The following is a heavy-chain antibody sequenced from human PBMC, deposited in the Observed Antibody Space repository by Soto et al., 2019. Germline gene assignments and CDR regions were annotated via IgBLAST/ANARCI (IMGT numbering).Heavy chain of an antibody. CDR3: ARAPLAYCSGGSCYYYYYMDV. J-gene: IGHJ6*03. Sequence: EVQLLDSGGSLVQPGGSLRLSCTASGFTFSSYAMSWVRQAPGKGLEWVSAISGSGGSTYYADSVKGRFTVSRDNSENTLYLHMEGLRVEDTAVYYCARAPLAYCSGGSCYYYYYMDVWGIGTTVTVSS. D-gene: IGHD2-15*01. V-gene: IGHV3-23*01. CDR1: GFTFSSYA. CDR2: ISGSGGST.